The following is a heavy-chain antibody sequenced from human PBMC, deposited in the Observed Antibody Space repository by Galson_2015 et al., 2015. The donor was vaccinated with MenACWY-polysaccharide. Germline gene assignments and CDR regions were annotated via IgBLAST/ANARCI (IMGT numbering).Heavy chain of an antibody. J-gene: IGHJ4*02. D-gene: IGHD2-2*01. CDR3: AREYCSRTSCQLIDC. Sequence: SLRLSCAASGFTFSSYAMHWVRQAPGKGLEWVTIISYDATNKYYADSVKGRFAISRDNSKNTLYLQMNSLRAEDTAVYYCAREYCSRTSCQLIDCWGQRTLFTVSS. V-gene: IGHV3-30*09. CDR2: ISYDATNK. CDR1: GFTFSSYA.